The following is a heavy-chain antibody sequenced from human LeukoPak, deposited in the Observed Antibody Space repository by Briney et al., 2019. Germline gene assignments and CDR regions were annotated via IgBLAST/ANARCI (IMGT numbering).Heavy chain of an antibody. CDR1: GGSISSYY. V-gene: IGHV4-59*01. CDR2: IYYSGST. J-gene: IGHJ3*02. Sequence: SETLSLTCTVSGGSISSYYWSWIRQPPGKGLEWIGYIYYSGSTNYNPSLKSRVTISVDTSKNQFSLKLSSVTAADTAVYYCARSRADAFDIWGQGTMVTVSS. CDR3: ARSRADAFDI.